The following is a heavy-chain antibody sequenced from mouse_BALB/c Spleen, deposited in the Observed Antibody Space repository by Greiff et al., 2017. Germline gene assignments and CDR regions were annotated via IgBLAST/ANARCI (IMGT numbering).Heavy chain of an antibody. J-gene: IGHJ4*01. CDR3: ARSRGRYEGAMDY. CDR1: GYTFTDYN. Sequence: EVQLQQSGPELVKPGASVKISCKASGYTFTDYNMHWVKQSHGKSLEWIGYIYPYNGGTGYNQKFKSKATLTVDNSSSTAYMELRSLTSEDSAVYYCARSRGRYEGAMDYWGQGTSVTVSS. CDR2: IYPYNGGT. D-gene: IGHD2-14*01. V-gene: IGHV1S29*02.